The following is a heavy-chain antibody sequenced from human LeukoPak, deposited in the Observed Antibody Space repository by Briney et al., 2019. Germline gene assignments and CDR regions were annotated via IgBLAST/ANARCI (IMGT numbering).Heavy chain of an antibody. CDR2: ITYDGDTT. V-gene: IGHV3-30*03. Sequence: GGSLRLSCAASGFTFSSCGMHWVRQAPGKGLEWVAVITYDGDTTYFEDSVKGRFTISRDTSKSTLYLQMNSLGAEDTAVYYCVGEQGSGSYRTADYWGQGTLVTVSS. CDR1: GFTFSSCG. D-gene: IGHD3-10*01. CDR3: VGEQGSGSYRTADY. J-gene: IGHJ4*02.